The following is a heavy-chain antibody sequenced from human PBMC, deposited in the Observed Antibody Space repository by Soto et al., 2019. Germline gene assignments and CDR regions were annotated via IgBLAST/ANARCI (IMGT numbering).Heavy chain of an antibody. D-gene: IGHD5-18*01. V-gene: IGHV6-1*01. CDR2: TYYRSKWYN. CDR1: GDSVSSNSAA. CDR3: AREGYSYALTYYYYGMDV. Sequence: SQTLSLPCAISGDSVSSNSAAWNWIRHSPSRGLEWLGRTYYRSKWYNDYAVSVKSRITINPDTSKNQFSLQLNSVTPEDTAVYYCAREGYSYALTYYYYGMDVWGQGTTVTVSS. J-gene: IGHJ6*02.